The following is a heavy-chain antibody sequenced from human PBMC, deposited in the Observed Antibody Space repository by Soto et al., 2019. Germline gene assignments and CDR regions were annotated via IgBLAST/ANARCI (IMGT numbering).Heavy chain of an antibody. V-gene: IGHV3-72*01. Sequence: PGGSLRLSCAASGFTFSDHYMDWVRQAPGKGLEWVGRTRNKANSYNTEYAASVKGRFSISRDDSKNSLYLQMNSLKTEDTAVYYCIRYVYNSGWCPGDYWGQGTLVTVSS. CDR1: GFTFSDHY. CDR3: IRYVYNSGWCPGDY. J-gene: IGHJ4*02. CDR2: TRNKANSYNT. D-gene: IGHD6-19*01.